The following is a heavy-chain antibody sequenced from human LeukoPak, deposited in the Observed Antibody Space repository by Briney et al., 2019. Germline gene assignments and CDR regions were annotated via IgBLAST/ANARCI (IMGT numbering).Heavy chain of an antibody. J-gene: IGHJ1*01. D-gene: IGHD2-2*01. CDR2: INHSGST. Sequence: SETLSLTCAVYGGSFSGYYWSWIRQPPGKGLEWIGEINHSGSTNYNPSLKSRVTISVDTSKNQFSLKLSSVTAADTAVYYCAREGYCNSTSCRGKRTYFQHWGQGTLVTVSS. V-gene: IGHV4-34*01. CDR3: AREGYCNSTSCRGKRTYFQH. CDR1: GGSFSGYY.